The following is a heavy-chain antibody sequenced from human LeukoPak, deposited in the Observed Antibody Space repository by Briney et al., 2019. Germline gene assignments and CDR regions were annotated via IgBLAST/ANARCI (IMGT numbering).Heavy chain of an antibody. J-gene: IGHJ4*02. V-gene: IGHV4-28*01. CDR3: ARRSAVAAYFDY. D-gene: IGHD6-19*01. Sequence: PADPLSLPCGVSGYAIRSSKWWGWVRHPPRDGLEWIGHIYYSRSTYYSPSLKGRVTMSVDTSKNQFSLKLSSVTAVDTAVYYCARRSAVAAYFDYWGQGTLVTVSS. CDR1: GYAIRSSKW. CDR2: IYYSRST.